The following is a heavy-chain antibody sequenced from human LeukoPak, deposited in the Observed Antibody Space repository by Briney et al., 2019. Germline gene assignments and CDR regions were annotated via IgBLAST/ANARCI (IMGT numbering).Heavy chain of an antibody. V-gene: IGHV1-8*01. J-gene: IGHJ4*02. Sequence: ASVKVSCKASGYTFTSYDINWVRQATGQGLEWMGWMNPNSGNTGYAQKFQGRVTMTRNTSISTAYMELNSLRAEDTAVYYCARDHCSSTSCYDYWGQGTLVTVSS. CDR3: ARDHCSSTSCYDY. CDR1: GYTFTSYD. D-gene: IGHD2-2*01. CDR2: MNPNSGNT.